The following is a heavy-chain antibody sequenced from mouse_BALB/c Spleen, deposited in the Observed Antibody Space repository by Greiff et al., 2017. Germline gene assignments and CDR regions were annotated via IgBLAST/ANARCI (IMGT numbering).Heavy chain of an antibody. V-gene: IGHV5-6-5*01. D-gene: IGHD1-1*01. Sequence: EVKLEESGGGLVKPGGSLKLSCAASGFTFSSYAMSWVRQTPEKRLEWVASISSGGSTYYPDSVKGRFTISRDNARNILYLQMSSLRSEDTAMYYCARGGFITTIVATGAMDYWGQGTSVTVSS. J-gene: IGHJ4*01. CDR1: GFTFSSYA. CDR3: ARGGFITTIVATGAMDY. CDR2: ISSGGST.